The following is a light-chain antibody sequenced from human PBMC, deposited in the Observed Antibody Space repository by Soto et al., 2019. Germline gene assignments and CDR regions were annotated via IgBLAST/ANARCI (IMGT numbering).Light chain of an antibody. CDR3: QHYFSYPLT. J-gene: IGKJ4*01. CDR1: QSLGTW. CDR2: DVS. V-gene: IGKV1-5*01. Sequence: DIQMTQSPSTLSASVGDRVIITCRASQSLGTWLAWYQQKPGTAPVLLIYDVSRLESGVPSRFSGRGSGTEFTLTISSLQPDDFATYYCQHYFSYPLTFGGGTKVDIK.